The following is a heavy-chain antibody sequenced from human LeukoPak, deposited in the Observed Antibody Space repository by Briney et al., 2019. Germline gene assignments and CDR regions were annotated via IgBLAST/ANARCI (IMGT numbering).Heavy chain of an antibody. Sequence: ASVKVSCKASVGTFSSCAISWVRQAPGQGLEWMGGIIPIFGTANYAQKFQGRVTITADESTSTAYMELSSLRSEDTAVYYCARNAVPDRPFSGMDVWGKGTTVTVSS. V-gene: IGHV1-69*13. D-gene: IGHD2-2*01. J-gene: IGHJ6*04. CDR2: IIPIFGTA. CDR3: ARNAVPDRPFSGMDV. CDR1: VGTFSSCA.